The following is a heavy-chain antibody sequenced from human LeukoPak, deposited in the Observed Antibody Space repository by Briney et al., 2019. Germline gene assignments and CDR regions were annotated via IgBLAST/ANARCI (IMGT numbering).Heavy chain of an antibody. V-gene: IGHV3-30*02. CDR3: AKDPWGSRGYFDY. CDR1: GFTFSSYG. J-gene: IGHJ4*02. D-gene: IGHD7-27*01. CDR2: IRYDGSNK. Sequence: GGSLRLACAASGFTFSSYGMHWARQAPGKGLEWVAFIRYDGSNKYYADSVKGRFTISRDNSKNTLYLQMNSLRAEDTAVYYCAKDPWGSRGYFDYWGQETLVTVSS.